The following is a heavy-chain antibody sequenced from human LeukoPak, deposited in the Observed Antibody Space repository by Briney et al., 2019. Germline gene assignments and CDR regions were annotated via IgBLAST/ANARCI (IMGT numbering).Heavy chain of an antibody. CDR2: INSDGSTT. Sequence: TGGSLRLSCAASGFTFITYWMHWVRQAPGKGLVWVSSINSDGSTTTYADSAKGRFTISRDNAKNMVYLQMNSLRAEDTAVYYCARAFGSGSQVINYFDFWGQGTLVTVSS. V-gene: IGHV3-74*01. J-gene: IGHJ4*02. D-gene: IGHD3-10*01. CDR1: GFTFITYW. CDR3: ARAFGSGSQVINYFDF.